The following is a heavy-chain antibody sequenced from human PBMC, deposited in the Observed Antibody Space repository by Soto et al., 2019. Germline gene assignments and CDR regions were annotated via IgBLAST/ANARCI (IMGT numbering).Heavy chain of an antibody. CDR3: ATGFLGLCTGGNCPLDY. CDR1: GFTFSRQA. D-gene: IGHD2-15*01. Sequence: QVQLVESGGGVVQPARSLRLSCAASGFTFSRQAMHWVRQAPGRGLEWVAVIWYHGIDKHYADSVKGRFTISRDNSKNTVYLQMNSLRGEDTAVYYCATGFLGLCTGGNCPLDYWGQGTLVTVSS. V-gene: IGHV3-33*01. J-gene: IGHJ4*02. CDR2: IWYHGIDK.